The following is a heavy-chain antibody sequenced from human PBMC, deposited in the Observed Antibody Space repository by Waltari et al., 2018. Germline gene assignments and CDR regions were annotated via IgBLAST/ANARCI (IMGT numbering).Heavy chain of an antibody. D-gene: IGHD5-18*01. CDR3: ARASGGGYSYGGFDY. CDR2: IYTSGST. CDR1: GGSSSSGSDY. V-gene: IGHV4-61*02. J-gene: IGHJ4*02. Sequence: QVQLQESGPGLVKPSQTLSLTCTVPGGSSSSGSDYWTWIRQPAGKGLEWIGRIYTSGSTNYNPSLKSRVTISVDTSKNQFSLKLSSVTAADTAVYYCARASGGGYSYGGFDYWGQGTLVTVSS.